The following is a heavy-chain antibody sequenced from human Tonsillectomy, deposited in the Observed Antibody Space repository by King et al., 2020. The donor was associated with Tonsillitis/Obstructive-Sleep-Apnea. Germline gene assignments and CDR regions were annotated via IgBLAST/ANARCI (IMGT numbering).Heavy chain of an antibody. CDR3: ARQARGYCSSTSCYTLDY. Sequence: VQLVESGAEVKKPGESLKISCTGSGYSFTNYWIGWVRQMPGKGLEWMGIIYPGDSDTRYSPSFQGQVTISADKSISTAYLQWSSLKASDTAMYYCARQARGYCSSTSCYTLDYWGQGTLVTVSS. CDR2: IYPGDSDT. J-gene: IGHJ4*02. CDR1: GYSFTNYW. D-gene: IGHD2-2*02. V-gene: IGHV5-51*01.